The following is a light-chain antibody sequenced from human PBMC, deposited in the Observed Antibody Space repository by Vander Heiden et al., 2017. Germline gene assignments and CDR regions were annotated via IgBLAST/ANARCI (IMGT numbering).Light chain of an antibody. Sequence: QSVLTQPPSVSGAPRQRVTISCTGSSSNTGAGYDVHWYQQLPGTAPKLLIYGNSNRPSGVPDRFSGSKSGTSASLAITGLQAEDEADYYCQSYDSSLSGSSVVFGGGTKLTVL. CDR3: QSYDSSLSGSSVV. CDR1: SSNTGAGYD. CDR2: GNS. J-gene: IGLJ2*01. V-gene: IGLV1-40*01.